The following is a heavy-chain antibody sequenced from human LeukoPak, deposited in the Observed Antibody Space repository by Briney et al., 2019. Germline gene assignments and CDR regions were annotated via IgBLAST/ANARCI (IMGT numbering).Heavy chain of an antibody. Sequence: GGSLRLSCAASGFTFSDYYMSWIRQAPGKGLEWVSYISSSGSTIYYADSVKGRFTISRDNAKNSLYLQMNSLRAEDTAVYYCARDYYDSSGYYYADYWGQGTLVTVSS. D-gene: IGHD3-22*01. V-gene: IGHV3-11*01. CDR2: ISSSGSTI. CDR3: ARDYYDSSGYYYADY. CDR1: GFTFSDYY. J-gene: IGHJ4*02.